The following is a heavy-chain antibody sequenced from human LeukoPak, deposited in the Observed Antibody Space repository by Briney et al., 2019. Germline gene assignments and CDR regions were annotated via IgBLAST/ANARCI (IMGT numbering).Heavy chain of an antibody. V-gene: IGHV3-21*01. CDR3: ARDLVDGYNFVFDY. D-gene: IGHD5-24*01. CDR2: ISSSSSYI. CDR1: GFTFSSYS. Sequence: GGSLRLSCAASGFTFSSYSMSWVRQAPGKGLEWVSSISSSSSYIYYADSVKGRFTISRDNAKNSLYLQMNSLRAEDTAVYYCARDLVDGYNFVFDYWGQGTLVTVSS. J-gene: IGHJ4*02.